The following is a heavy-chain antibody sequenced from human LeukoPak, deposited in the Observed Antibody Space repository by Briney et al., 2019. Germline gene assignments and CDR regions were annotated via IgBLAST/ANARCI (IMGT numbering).Heavy chain of an antibody. Sequence: SETLSLTCAVYGGSFSGYYWSWIRQPPGKGLEWIGEINHSGSTNYNPSLKSRVTISVDTSKNQFSLKLSSVTAAGTAVYYCARVGGYEETIGYWGQGTLVTVSS. J-gene: IGHJ4*02. CDR1: GGSFSGYY. V-gene: IGHV4-34*01. D-gene: IGHD5-12*01. CDR3: ARVGGYEETIGY. CDR2: INHSGST.